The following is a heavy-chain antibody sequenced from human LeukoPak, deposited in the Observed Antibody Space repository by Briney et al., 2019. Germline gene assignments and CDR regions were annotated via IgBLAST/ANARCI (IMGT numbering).Heavy chain of an antibody. CDR2: MNPNSGNT. CDR3: ARTAWYSSSWARDAFDI. D-gene: IGHD6-13*01. V-gene: IGHV1-8*01. J-gene: IGHJ3*02. CDR1: GYTFTSYD. Sequence: ASVKVSCKASGYTFTSYDINWVRQATGQGLEWMGWMNPNSGNTGYAQKFQGRVTMTRNTSISTAYMELSSLRSEDTAVYYCARTAWYSSSWARDAFDIWGQGTMVTVSS.